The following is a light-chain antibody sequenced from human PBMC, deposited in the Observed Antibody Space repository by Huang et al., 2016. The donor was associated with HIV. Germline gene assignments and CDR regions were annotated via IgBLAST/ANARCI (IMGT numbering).Light chain of an antibody. CDR3: QQYHSLPWT. J-gene: IGKJ1*01. V-gene: IGKV1-NL1*01. CDR2: ATS. CDR1: QGIGNS. Sequence: DIQMTQSPSALSASVGDRVTITCRASQGIGNSLAWYQQKPEKAPRLLLYATSTWESGVPSRFGGSGSGTHYTLTINTLQPEDIASYYCQQYHSLPWTFGQGTKVEIK.